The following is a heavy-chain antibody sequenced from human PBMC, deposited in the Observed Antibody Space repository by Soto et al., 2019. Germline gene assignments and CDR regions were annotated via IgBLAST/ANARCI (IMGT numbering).Heavy chain of an antibody. D-gene: IGHD1-26*01. CDR3: VGGRGRLVGFDY. J-gene: IGHJ4*02. CDR1: ADSFSLYY. Sequence: QVQLQQWGAGLLKPSETLSLTCAVTADSFSLYYWSWLRQPPGKVLEWIGEIYHSGNTNYSPSLNSRFTISLDTSKNQFSLKLNSVTAADTGVYYCVGGRGRLVGFDYWGQGTLVTVSS. V-gene: IGHV4-34*01. CDR2: IYHSGNT.